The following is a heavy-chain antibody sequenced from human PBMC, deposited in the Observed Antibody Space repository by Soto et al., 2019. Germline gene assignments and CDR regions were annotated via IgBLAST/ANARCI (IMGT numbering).Heavy chain of an antibody. CDR1: AGTFSSYA. V-gene: IGHV1-69*13. CDR2: IIPIFGTA. Sequence: SVKVSCNASAGTFSSYAISWVRQAPGQGLEWMGGIIPIFGTANYAQKFQGRVTITADESTSTAYMELSSLRSEDTAVYYCARVPCAHSCDWFDPWGQGTLVTVSS. D-gene: IGHD4-4*01. J-gene: IGHJ5*02. CDR3: ARVPCAHSCDWFDP.